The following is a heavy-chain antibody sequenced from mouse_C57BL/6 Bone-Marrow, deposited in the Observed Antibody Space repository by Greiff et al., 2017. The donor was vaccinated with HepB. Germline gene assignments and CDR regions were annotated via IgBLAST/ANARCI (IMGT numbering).Heavy chain of an antibody. CDR2: IDPEDGAT. CDR1: GFNIKDYY. D-gene: IGHD1-1*01. V-gene: IGHV14-2*01. CDR3: VLYAYYFDY. J-gene: IGHJ2*01. Sequence: VQLQQSGAELVKPGASVKLSCTASGFNIKDYYMHWVKQRTEQGLEWIGRIDPEDGATKYAPKFQGKATITADTPSNTAYLQPSSLTSEDTAVYYCVLYAYYFDYWGQGTTLTVSS.